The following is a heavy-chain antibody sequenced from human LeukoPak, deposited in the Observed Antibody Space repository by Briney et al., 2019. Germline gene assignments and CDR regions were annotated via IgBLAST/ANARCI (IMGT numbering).Heavy chain of an antibody. V-gene: IGHV3-48*01. CDR1: GFTFSSYS. Sequence: GGSLRLSCAASGFTFSSYSMNWVRQAPGKGLEWVSYISSSSSTIYYADSVKGRFTISRDNAKNSLYLQMNSLRAEDTAVYYCARDPWVAAAGYFDYWGQGTLVTVSS. CDR2: ISSSSSTI. CDR3: ARDPWVAAAGYFDY. J-gene: IGHJ4*02. D-gene: IGHD6-25*01.